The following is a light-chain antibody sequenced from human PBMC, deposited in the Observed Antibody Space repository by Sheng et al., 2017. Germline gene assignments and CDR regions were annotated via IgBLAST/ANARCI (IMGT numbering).Light chain of an antibody. CDR1: SSNIGSHT. V-gene: IGLV1-44*01. Sequence: QSVLTQPPSASGTPGQRVTISCSGSSSNIGSHTVNWYQQLPGTAPKVLMYNDNQRPSGVPDRFSGSKSGTSASPAISGLQSEDEADYYCAVWDDSLNGRVFGGRTTLTVL. CDR2: NDN. J-gene: IGLJ3*02. CDR3: AVWDDSLNGRV.